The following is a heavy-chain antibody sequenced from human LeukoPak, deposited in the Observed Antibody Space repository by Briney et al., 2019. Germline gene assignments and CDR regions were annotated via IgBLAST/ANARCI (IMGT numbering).Heavy chain of an antibody. CDR2: ISAYNGNT. CDR1: GYSFTSYA. CDR3: ASPLVVPAADAFDI. D-gene: IGHD2-2*01. Sequence: ASVKVSCKASGYSFTSYAFRWVRQAPGQGLEWMGWISAYNGNTNYAQNLQGRVTMTTDTSTSTAYMELRSLRSEDTAVYYCASPLVVPAADAFDIWGQGTMVTVSS. V-gene: IGHV1-18*01. J-gene: IGHJ3*02.